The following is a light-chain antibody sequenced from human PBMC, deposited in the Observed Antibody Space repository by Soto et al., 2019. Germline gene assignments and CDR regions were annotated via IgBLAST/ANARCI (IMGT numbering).Light chain of an antibody. J-gene: IGKJ5*01. CDR3: QHYDSLPIT. CDR2: GAS. V-gene: IGKV3-15*01. CDR1: QSVSSN. Sequence: EIVMTQSPATLSVSPGERATLSCRASQSVSSNLAWYQQKPGQAPRLLIYGASTRATGIPARFSGSGSGTEFTLTISSLEPEDFAVFYCQHYDSLPITFGQGTRLEIK.